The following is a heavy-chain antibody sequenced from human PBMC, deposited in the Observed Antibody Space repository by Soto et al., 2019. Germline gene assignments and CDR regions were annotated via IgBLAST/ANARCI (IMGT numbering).Heavy chain of an antibody. J-gene: IGHJ5*02. CDR3: ARDNCISTSCYRLYNWFDP. Sequence: QVHLVESGGGVVQPGRSLRLSCAASGFTFTSYGMHWVRQAPGKGLEWVAVISYAGSNNYYADSVKGRFTISRDNSKNTLYLQMNSLRAEDTAVYYCARDNCISTSCYRLYNWFDPWGQGTLVTVSS. V-gene: IGHV3-30*03. CDR1: GFTFTSYG. CDR2: ISYAGSNN. D-gene: IGHD2-2*01.